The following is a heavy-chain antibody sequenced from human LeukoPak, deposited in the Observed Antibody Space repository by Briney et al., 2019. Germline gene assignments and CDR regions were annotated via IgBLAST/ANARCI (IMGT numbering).Heavy chain of an antibody. J-gene: IGHJ4*02. V-gene: IGHV3-7*01. Sequence: GGSLRLSCAASGFIFSNFWMSWVRQAPGKGLEWVVNIKQDGSVKYYVDSVKGRFTISRDNAKNSLSLQMNSLRAEDTAVYYCARDSSGYGYEEWYWGQGALVTVSS. CDR2: IKQDGSVK. D-gene: IGHD5-18*01. CDR3: ARDSSGYGYEEWY. CDR1: GFIFSNFW.